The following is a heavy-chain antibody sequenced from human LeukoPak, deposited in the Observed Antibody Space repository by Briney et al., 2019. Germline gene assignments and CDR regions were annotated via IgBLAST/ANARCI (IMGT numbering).Heavy chain of an antibody. CDR1: GFTYDDYG. V-gene: IGHV3-20*04. Sequence: PGGSLRLSCAASGFTYDDYGMSWVRQAPGKGLEWVSGINWHGGSTGYADSVKGRFTISRDNVKNSRYLQMNSLRAEDTALYYCARDGGAYYDSSGYTDYWGQGTLVTVSS. CDR3: ARDGGAYYDSSGYTDY. J-gene: IGHJ4*02. D-gene: IGHD3-22*01. CDR2: INWHGGST.